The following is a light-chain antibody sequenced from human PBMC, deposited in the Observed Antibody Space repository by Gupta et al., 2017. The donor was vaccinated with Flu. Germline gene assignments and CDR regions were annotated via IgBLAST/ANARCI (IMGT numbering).Light chain of an antibody. CDR3: QVRARSADSWV. Sequence: SYVLTQVPSVSVAPGQTAKIFCGGDNLETYGVHWYQLRSGQAPLLGVHDDTDRPSGIHDRFAGSNSGNAANPTLSNVEVADEADDFCQVRARSADSWVFGGGTKLTVL. V-gene: IGLV3-21*02. CDR2: DDT. J-gene: IGLJ2*01. CDR1: NLETYG.